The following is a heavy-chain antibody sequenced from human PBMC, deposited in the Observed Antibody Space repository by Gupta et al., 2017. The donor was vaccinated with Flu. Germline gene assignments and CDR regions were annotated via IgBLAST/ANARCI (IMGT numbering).Heavy chain of an antibody. CDR2: VNPHSGGM. CDR1: GYTFTAYY. D-gene: IGHD2-2*02. CDR3: AREKFCSTASCYRWFDP. J-gene: IGHJ5*02. Sequence: VQLVQSGAEVQKHGASVKVSCKDSGYTFTAYYIHWVGKAPGQGLEWMGRVNPHSGGMNYEQKFQGRVTLAMDTSINTAYMELTRLTSDDTAVYYCAREKFCSTASCYRWFDPWGQGTLVTVSS. V-gene: IGHV1-2*06.